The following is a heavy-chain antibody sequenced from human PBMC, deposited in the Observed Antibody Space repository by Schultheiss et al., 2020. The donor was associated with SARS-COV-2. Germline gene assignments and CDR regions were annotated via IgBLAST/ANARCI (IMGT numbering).Heavy chain of an antibody. CDR3: ARDPALMVQGVIGGSYGMDV. J-gene: IGHJ6*02. CDR1: GYTFTSYY. D-gene: IGHD3-10*01. Sequence: GESLKISCKASGYTFTSYYMHWVRQAPGQGLEWMGIINPSGGSTSYAQKFQGRVTMTRDTSTSTVYMELSSLRSEDTAVYYCARDPALMVQGVIGGSYGMDVWGQGTTVTVSS. V-gene: IGHV1-46*01. CDR2: INPSGGST.